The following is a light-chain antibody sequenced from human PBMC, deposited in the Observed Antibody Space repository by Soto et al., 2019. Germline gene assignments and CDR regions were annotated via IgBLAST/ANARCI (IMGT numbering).Light chain of an antibody. CDR2: GAS. Sequence: EIVMTQSPATLSVSPGERATLSCRASQSVSSNLGWYQQKPGQAPRLLIYGASTKATGIPARFSGSGSATDFTLTISSLQSEDFAVYYCQQYNNWPYTFGQGTKLEIK. J-gene: IGKJ2*01. CDR1: QSVSSN. CDR3: QQYNNWPYT. V-gene: IGKV3-15*01.